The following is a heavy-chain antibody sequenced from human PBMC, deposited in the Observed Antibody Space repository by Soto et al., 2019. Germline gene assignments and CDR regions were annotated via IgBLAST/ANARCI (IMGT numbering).Heavy chain of an antibody. CDR3: ARDILDYYYYYMDV. CDR2: IWYDGSNK. V-gene: IGHV3-33*01. J-gene: IGHJ6*03. Sequence: GGSLRLSCAASGFTFSSYGMHWVRQAPGKGLEWVAVIWYDGSNKYYADSVKGRFTISRDNSKNTLYLQMNSLRAEDTAVYYCARDILDYYYYYMDVWGKGTTVTVSS. CDR1: GFTFSSYG.